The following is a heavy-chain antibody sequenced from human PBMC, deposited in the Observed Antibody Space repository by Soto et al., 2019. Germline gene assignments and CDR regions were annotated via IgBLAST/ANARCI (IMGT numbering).Heavy chain of an antibody. Sequence: PSETLSLTCAVSGGSISSSNWWSWVRQPPGKGLEWIGEIYHSGSTNYNPSLKSRVTISVDKSKNQFSLKLSSVTAADTAVYYCARVQTYYDFWGGPRDYYGMDVWGQGTTVTVSS. D-gene: IGHD3-3*01. CDR2: IYHSGST. CDR1: GGSISSSNW. J-gene: IGHJ6*02. V-gene: IGHV4-4*02. CDR3: ARVQTYYDFWGGPRDYYGMDV.